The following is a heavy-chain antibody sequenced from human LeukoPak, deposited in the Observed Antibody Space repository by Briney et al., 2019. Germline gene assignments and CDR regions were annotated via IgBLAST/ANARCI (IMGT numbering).Heavy chain of an antibody. CDR2: ISNNGGST. J-gene: IGHJ4*02. Sequence: PGRSLRLSCTASGFTFGEYSMSWVRQAPGKGLEYVSAISNNGGSTYYADSVKGRFTISRDNSKNTLYLQMSSLRAEDTAVYYCVVGHGYSSGWYFDYWGQGTLVTVSS. V-gene: IGHV3-64D*06. CDR1: GFTFGEYS. CDR3: VVGHGYSSGWYFDY. D-gene: IGHD6-19*01.